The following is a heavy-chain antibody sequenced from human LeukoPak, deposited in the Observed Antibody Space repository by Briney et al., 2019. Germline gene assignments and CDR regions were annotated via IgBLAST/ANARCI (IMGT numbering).Heavy chain of an antibody. J-gene: IGHJ6*04. CDR2: IWYDGSNK. CDR3: ARDRRIISSLYYYGMDV. V-gene: IGHV3-33*08. Sequence: GGTLRLSCAASGFSFSNAWMSWVRQAPGKGLEWVAVIWYDGSNKYYADSVKGRFTISRDNSKNTLYLQMNSLRAEDTAVYYCARDRRIISSLYYYGMDVWGKGTTVTVSS. D-gene: IGHD2-15*01. CDR1: GFSFSNAW.